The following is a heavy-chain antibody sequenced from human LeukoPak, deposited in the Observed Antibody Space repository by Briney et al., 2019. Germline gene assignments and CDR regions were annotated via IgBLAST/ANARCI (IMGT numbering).Heavy chain of an antibody. Sequence: GGSLRLSCAASGFTFSSYSMNWVRQAPGKGLEWVSSISSSSSYIYYADLVKGRFTISRDNAKNSLYLQMNSLRAEDTAVYYCAKDIAVVSFDYWGQGTLVTVSS. J-gene: IGHJ4*02. CDR2: ISSSSSYI. D-gene: IGHD6-19*01. V-gene: IGHV3-21*01. CDR1: GFTFSSYS. CDR3: AKDIAVVSFDY.